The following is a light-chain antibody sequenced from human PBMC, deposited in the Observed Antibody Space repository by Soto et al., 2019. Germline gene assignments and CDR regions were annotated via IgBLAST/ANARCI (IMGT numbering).Light chain of an antibody. CDR2: DVS. CDR3: SSYTSSSTLVV. V-gene: IGLV2-14*01. J-gene: IGLJ2*01. CDR1: SSDVGGYNN. Sequence: QSALTQPASVSGSPGQSITISCTGTSSDVGGYNNVSWYQQHPGKAPKLMIYDVSNRPSGVSNRFSGTKSGNTASLTISGLQAEDEADYSCSSYTSSSTLVVFGGGTKLTVL.